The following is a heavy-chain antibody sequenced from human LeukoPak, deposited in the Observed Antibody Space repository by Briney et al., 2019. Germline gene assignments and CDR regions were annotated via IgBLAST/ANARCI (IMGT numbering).Heavy chain of an antibody. CDR2: ISYDGSNK. CDR1: GFTFSSYA. CDR3: ARDRIQAWSYVGLFDY. Sequence: ARSLRLSCAASGFTFSSYAMHWVRQAPGKGLEWVAVISYDGSNKYYADSVKGRFTISRDNSKNTVYLQMNSLGEEDTAVYYCARDRIQAWSYVGLFDYWGQGTLVTVSS. D-gene: IGHD5-18*01. V-gene: IGHV3-30*04. J-gene: IGHJ4*02.